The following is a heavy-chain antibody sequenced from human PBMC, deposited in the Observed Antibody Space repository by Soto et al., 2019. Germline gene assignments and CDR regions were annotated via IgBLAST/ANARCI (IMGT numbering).Heavy chain of an antibody. D-gene: IGHD3-10*01. J-gene: IGHJ6*02. V-gene: IGHV3-21*01. Sequence: EVQLVESGGGLVKPGGSLRLSCAASGFTIRNYNMNWFRQAPGKGLEWVSSLSDSSSYMYYADSVKGRFTISRDNAKNSLYLQMNSLRAEDTAVYYCAPVTPPLGMDVWGQGTTVTVSS. CDR3: APVTPPLGMDV. CDR1: GFTIRNYN. CDR2: LSDSSSYM.